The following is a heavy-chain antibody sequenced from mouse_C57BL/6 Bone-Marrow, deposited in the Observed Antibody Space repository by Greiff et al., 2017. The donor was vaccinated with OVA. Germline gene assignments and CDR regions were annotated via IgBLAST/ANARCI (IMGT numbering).Heavy chain of an antibody. Sequence: QVQLQQPGTELVKPGASVKLSCKASGYTFTSYWMHWVKQRPGQGLEWIGNINPSNGGTNYNEKFKSKATLTVDKSSSTAYMQLSSLTSEDSAVYYYARRLPLHYYGSSYFDYWGPGTTLTVSS. CDR2: INPSNGGT. CDR1: GYTFTSYW. V-gene: IGHV1-53*01. J-gene: IGHJ2*01. D-gene: IGHD1-1*01. CDR3: ARRLPLHYYGSSYFDY.